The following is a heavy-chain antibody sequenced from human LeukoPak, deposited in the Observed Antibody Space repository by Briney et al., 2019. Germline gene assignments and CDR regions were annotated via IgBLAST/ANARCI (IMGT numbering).Heavy chain of an antibody. V-gene: IGHV4-34*01. J-gene: IGHJ4*02. Sequence: SESLSRTCAVYGGSFSGYYWSWIRQPPGKGLEWSGEINHSGSTNYNPSLNSRVTMSVDTSKNQFSLKLSSVTAADTAVYYCARDSWNGIFDYWGQGTLVTVSS. D-gene: IGHD2-8*01. CDR1: GGSFSGYY. CDR2: INHSGST. CDR3: ARDSWNGIFDY.